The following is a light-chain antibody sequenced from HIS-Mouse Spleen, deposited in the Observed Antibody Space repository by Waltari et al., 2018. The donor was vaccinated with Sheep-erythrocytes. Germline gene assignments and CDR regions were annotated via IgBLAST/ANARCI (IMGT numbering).Light chain of an antibody. J-gene: IGLJ1*01. CDR1: SRDVGCYNY. V-gene: IGLV2-8*01. CDR3: CSYAGSYNHV. Sequence: QSALTQPPSASGSPGQSVTIPCTGTSRDVGCYNYVSWYQQHPGKAPKLMIYEVSKRPSGVPDRFSGSKSGNTASLTISGLQAEDEADYYCCSYAGSYNHVFATGTKVTVL. CDR2: EVS.